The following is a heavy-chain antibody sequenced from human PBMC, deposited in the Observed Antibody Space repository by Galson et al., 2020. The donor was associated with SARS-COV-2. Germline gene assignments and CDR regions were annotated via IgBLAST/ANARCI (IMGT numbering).Heavy chain of an antibody. J-gene: IGHJ6*02. CDR2: ISSDGNIE. D-gene: IGHD6-19*01. Sequence: GGSLRLSCAASGFTFSSYGMNWVRQASGKGLEWVAIISSDGNIEYYADSVKGRFTISRDNFKSTLYLQINSLRVEDTAVYYCAKDLVEWLVPGSFYYGMDVWGQGTTVTVSS. CDR1: GFTFSSYG. V-gene: IGHV3-30*18. CDR3: AKDLVEWLVPGSFYYGMDV.